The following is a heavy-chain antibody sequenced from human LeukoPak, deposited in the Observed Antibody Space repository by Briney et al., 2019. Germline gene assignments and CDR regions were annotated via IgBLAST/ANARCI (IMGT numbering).Heavy chain of an antibody. CDR2: INPNSGDT. V-gene: IGHV1-2*06. J-gene: IGHJ4*02. CDR3: AKSQKGYFDY. Sequence: GASVKVSCKASGYTFTDYYMHWVRQAPGQGLEWMGRINPNSGDTNYAQKFQGRVTMTRDTSITTAYMELSGLRSDDTAVYYCAKSQKGYFDYWGQGTLVTVSS. CDR1: GYTFTDYY.